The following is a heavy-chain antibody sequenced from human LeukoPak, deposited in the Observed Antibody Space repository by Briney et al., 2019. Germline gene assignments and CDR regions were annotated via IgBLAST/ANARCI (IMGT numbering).Heavy chain of an antibody. Sequence: GGSLRLSCAASGFNFGIYGMHWVRQAPGKGLEWVAVMWDDGTNEYYVESVKGRFTISRDNGKRTLYLQMNSLRADDTAVYFCAREIIGGASFLDSWGQGTLVTVSS. CDR1: GFNFGIYG. V-gene: IGHV3-33*01. CDR3: AREIIGGASFLDS. J-gene: IGHJ4*02. D-gene: IGHD1-26*01. CDR2: MWDDGTNE.